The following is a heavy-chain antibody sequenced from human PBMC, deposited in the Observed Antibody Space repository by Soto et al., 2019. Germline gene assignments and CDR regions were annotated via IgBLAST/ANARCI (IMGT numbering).Heavy chain of an antibody. CDR3: ATDPTGLVRSYYGMDV. J-gene: IGHJ6*02. CDR1: GGTFSSYA. D-gene: IGHD3-10*01. Sequence: GASVKVSCKASGGTFSSYAISWVRQAPGQGLEWMGGIIPIFGTANYAQKFQGRVTITADESTSTAYMELSSLRSEDTAVYYCATDPTGLVRSYYGMDVWGQGTTVTVSS. V-gene: IGHV1-69*13. CDR2: IIPIFGTA.